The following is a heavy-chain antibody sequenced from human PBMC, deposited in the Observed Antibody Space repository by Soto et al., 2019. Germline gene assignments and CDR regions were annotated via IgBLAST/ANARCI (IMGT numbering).Heavy chain of an antibody. CDR2: IYHSGSI. Sequence: QVQLQESGPGLVKPSGTLTLTCVVSGGSISNNNWWSWVRQSPGKGLGWIGEIYHSGSINYNPSLXSXXTVSVDKSKNQFSLKLSSVTAADTAVYYCARVRAAGTCFDYWGQGTLVTVSS. CDR1: GGSISNNNW. J-gene: IGHJ4*02. D-gene: IGHD6-13*01. CDR3: ARVRAAGTCFDY. V-gene: IGHV4-4*02.